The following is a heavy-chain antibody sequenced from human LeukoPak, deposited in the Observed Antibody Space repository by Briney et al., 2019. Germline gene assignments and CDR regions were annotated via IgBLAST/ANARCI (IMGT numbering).Heavy chain of an antibody. CDR3: GGIAAPTDYYGMDV. J-gene: IGHJ6*02. CDR2: IWYEGSNK. Sequence: GGSLRLSCAVSGLTFSSYGMHWVRQAPGKGLEWVAVIWYEGSNKYYADSVKGRFTISRDNSKNTLYLQMNSLRAEDTAVYYCGGIAAPTDYYGMDVWGQGTTVTVSS. CDR1: GLTFSSYG. D-gene: IGHD6-13*01. V-gene: IGHV3-33*01.